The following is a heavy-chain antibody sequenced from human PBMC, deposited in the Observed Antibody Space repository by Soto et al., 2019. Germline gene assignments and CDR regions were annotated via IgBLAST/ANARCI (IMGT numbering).Heavy chain of an antibody. Sequence: SETLSLTCAVYGGSFSGYSWSWIRQPPGKGLEWIGEINHSGSANYNPSLKSRVTISLDTSKKHFSLNLCSVTAADTAVYYCARGECGGGYCSFFDIWGQGTVVTVSS. CDR1: GGSFSGYS. D-gene: IGHD2-21*02. CDR3: ARGECGGGYCSFFDI. CDR2: INHSGSA. J-gene: IGHJ3*02. V-gene: IGHV4-34*01.